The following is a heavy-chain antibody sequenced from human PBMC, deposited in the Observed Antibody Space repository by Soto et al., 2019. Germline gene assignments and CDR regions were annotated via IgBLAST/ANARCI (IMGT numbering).Heavy chain of an antibody. J-gene: IGHJ3*02. CDR2: IIPIFGTA. V-gene: IGHV1-69*13. CDR1: GGTFSSYA. CDR3: ARDGSYGEDAFDI. D-gene: IGHD2-15*01. Sequence: SVKVSCKASGGTFSSYAISWVRQAPGQGLEWMGGIIPIFGTANYAQKFQGRVTITADESTSTAYMELSSLRSEDTAVYYCARDGSYGEDAFDIWGQGTMVTVSS.